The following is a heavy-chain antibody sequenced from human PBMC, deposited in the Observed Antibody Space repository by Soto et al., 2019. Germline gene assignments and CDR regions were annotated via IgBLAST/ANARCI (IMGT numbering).Heavy chain of an antibody. D-gene: IGHD2-15*01. CDR1: GYTLSSYW. CDR2: IYPGDTDT. J-gene: IGHJ6*02. Sequence: GESLKISCKGSGYTLSSYWIGWVRQIPGKGLEWMGIIYPGDTDTRYSPSFQGQVTISADKSTSTTYLQWTSLKASDTAKYYCARTIGLYYYYYGLDVWGQGTTVTVS. CDR3: ARTIGLYYYYYGLDV. V-gene: IGHV5-51*01.